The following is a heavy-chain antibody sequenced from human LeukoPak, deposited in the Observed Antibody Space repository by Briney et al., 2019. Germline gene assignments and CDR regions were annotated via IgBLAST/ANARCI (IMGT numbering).Heavy chain of an antibody. CDR3: ARVNGSSSSRD. V-gene: IGHV4-34*01. Sequence: PSETLSLTCAVYGGSFSGYYWSWIRQPPGKGLEWIGEINHSGSTNYNPSLKSRVTISVDTSKNQFSLKLSSVTAADTAMYYCARVNGSSSSRDWGQGTLVTVSS. D-gene: IGHD6-13*01. CDR2: INHSGST. CDR1: GGSFSGYY. J-gene: IGHJ4*02.